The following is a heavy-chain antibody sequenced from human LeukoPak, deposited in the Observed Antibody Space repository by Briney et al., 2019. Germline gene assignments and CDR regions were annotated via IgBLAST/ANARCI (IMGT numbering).Heavy chain of an antibody. D-gene: IGHD3-3*01. Sequence: SETLSLTCAVYGGSFSGYYWSWIRQPPGKGLEWIGEINHSGSTNYNPSLKSRVTISVDTSKNQFSLKLSSVTAADTAVYYCARFSRFTGYDWFDPWGQGTLVTVSS. J-gene: IGHJ5*02. CDR2: INHSGST. CDR1: GGSFSGYY. V-gene: IGHV4-34*01. CDR3: ARFSRFTGYDWFDP.